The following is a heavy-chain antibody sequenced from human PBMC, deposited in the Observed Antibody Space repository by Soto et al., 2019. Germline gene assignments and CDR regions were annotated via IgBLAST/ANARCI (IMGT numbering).Heavy chain of an antibody. V-gene: IGHV3-33*01. CDR3: ARDRNGRVRTSRDYYYYGMDV. CDR2: IWYDGSNK. Sequence: QVQLVESGGCVVQPGRSLRLSCAASGFTFSSYGRHWVRQAPGQGLEWVAVIWYDGSNKYYADSVKGRFTISRDNSKNTRYLQMNSLRAEDTAVYYCARDRNGRVRTSRDYYYYGMDVWGQGTTVTVSS. J-gene: IGHJ6*02. CDR1: GFTFSSYG. D-gene: IGHD6-19*01.